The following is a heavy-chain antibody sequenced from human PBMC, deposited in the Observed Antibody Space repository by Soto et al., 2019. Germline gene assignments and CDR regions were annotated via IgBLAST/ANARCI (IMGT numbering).Heavy chain of an antibody. CDR1: GGTFSSYT. J-gene: IGHJ6*02. Sequence: QVQLVQSGAEVKKPGSSVKVSCKASGGTFSSYTISWVRQAPGQGLEWMGRIIPILGIANYAQKFQGRVTITADKSTITAYMKLSSLRSEDTAVYYCARLRDSDGMDVWGQGTTVTVSS. CDR3: ARLRDSDGMDV. V-gene: IGHV1-69*02. CDR2: IIPILGIA. D-gene: IGHD1-26*01.